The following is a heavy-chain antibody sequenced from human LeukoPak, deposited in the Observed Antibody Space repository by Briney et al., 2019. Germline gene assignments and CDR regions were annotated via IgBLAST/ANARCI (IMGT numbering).Heavy chain of an antibody. D-gene: IGHD4-17*01. CDR3: VRVPDYGDPYYFDY. Sequence: SVKVSCKASGGTFSSYAISWVRQAPGQGLEWMGRIIPIFGTANYAQKFQGRVTITTDESTSTAYMELSSLRSEDTAVYYCVRVPDYGDPYYFDYWGQGTLVTVSS. CDR1: GGTFSSYA. J-gene: IGHJ4*02. CDR2: IIPIFGTA. V-gene: IGHV1-69*05.